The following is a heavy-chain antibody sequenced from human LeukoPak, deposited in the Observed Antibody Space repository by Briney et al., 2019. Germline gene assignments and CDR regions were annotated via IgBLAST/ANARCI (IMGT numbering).Heavy chain of an antibody. CDR3: ARAYSGTYHVFDY. V-gene: IGHV4-39*07. D-gene: IGHD1-26*01. CDR1: GGSISSSSYY. CDR2: IYYSGST. J-gene: IGHJ4*02. Sequence: PSETLSLTCTVSGGSISSSSYYWGWIRQPPGKGLEWIGSIYYSGSTYYNPSLKSRVTISVDTSKNQFSLKLSSVTAADTAVYYCARAYSGTYHVFDYWGQGALVTVSS.